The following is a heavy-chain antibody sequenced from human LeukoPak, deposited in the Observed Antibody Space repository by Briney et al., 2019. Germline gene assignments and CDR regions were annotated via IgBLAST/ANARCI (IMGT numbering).Heavy chain of an antibody. Sequence: SETLSLTCTVSGASISSYYWSWIRQPAGKALEWIGRIYVTGSTTYNPSLESRVTMSLDTSKNHFSLKLRSVTAADTAVYYCARGGGGFGVVISYFDSWGQGSLVTVS. CDR1: GASISSYY. CDR3: ARGGGGFGVVISYFDS. D-gene: IGHD3-3*01. CDR2: IYVTGST. V-gene: IGHV4-4*07. J-gene: IGHJ4*02.